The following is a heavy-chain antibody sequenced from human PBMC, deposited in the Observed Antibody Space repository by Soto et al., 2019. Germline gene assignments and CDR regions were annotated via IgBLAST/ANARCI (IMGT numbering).Heavy chain of an antibody. CDR3: AKDAYGDYPIVDY. J-gene: IGHJ4*02. CDR2: ISYDGSNK. Sequence: VGSLRLSCAASGFTFSSYGMHWVRQAPGKGLEWVAVISYDGSNKYYADSVKGRFTISRDNSKNTLYLQMNSLRAEDTAVYYCAKDAYGDYPIVDYWGQGTLVTVSS. V-gene: IGHV3-30*18. D-gene: IGHD4-17*01. CDR1: GFTFSSYG.